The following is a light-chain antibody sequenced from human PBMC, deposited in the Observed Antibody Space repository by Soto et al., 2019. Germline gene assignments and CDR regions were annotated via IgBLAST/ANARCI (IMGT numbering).Light chain of an antibody. J-gene: IGKJ1*01. V-gene: IGKV2-28*01. Sequence: DIVMTQSPLSLPVTPGEPASISCRSSQSLLHSNGYNYLDWYLQKPGQSPQLLIYLGSNRASGVHDRFSGSGSGTDFTLEISRVEAEDVGVYYCMQTLQSWTFGQGTKVEIK. CDR2: LGS. CDR1: QSLLHSNGYNY. CDR3: MQTLQSWT.